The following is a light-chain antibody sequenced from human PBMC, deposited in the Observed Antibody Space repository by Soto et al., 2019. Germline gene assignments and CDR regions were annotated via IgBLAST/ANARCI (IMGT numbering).Light chain of an antibody. V-gene: IGKV1-5*03. Sequence: DIQMTQSPSTLSASVGDRVTITCRASQSISSWLAWYQQKPGKAPKLLIYKASSLESGVPSRFSGSGSGTEFTLTISSLQPDDFATYYCPQSFTFGPGNKVDIK. CDR1: QSISSW. CDR3: PQSFT. J-gene: IGKJ3*01. CDR2: KAS.